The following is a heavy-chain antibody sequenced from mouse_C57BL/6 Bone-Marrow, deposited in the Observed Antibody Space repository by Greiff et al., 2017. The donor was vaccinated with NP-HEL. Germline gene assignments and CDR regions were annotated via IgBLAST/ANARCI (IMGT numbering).Heavy chain of an antibody. CDR3: ARKAYSNPFAY. V-gene: IGHV1-64*01. J-gene: IGHJ3*01. CDR2: IHPNSGST. Sequence: QVHVKQPGAELVKPGASVKLSCKASGYTFTSYWMHWVKQRPGQGLEWIGMIHPNSGSTNYNEKFKSKATLTVDKSSSTAYMQLSSLTSEDSAVYYCARKAYSNPFAYWGQGTLVTVSA. CDR1: GYTFTSYW. D-gene: IGHD2-5*01.